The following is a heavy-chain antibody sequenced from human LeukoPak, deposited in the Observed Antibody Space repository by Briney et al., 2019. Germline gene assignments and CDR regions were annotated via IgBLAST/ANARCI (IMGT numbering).Heavy chain of an antibody. Sequence: PSETLSLTCTVSGGSISSSSYYWGWIRQPPGKGLEWIGSIYYSGSTNYNPSLKGRVTISVDTSKNQFSLKLTSVTAADTAVYYCASMASSSWYGYRSGWYGYYFDFWGQGTLVTVSS. CDR2: IYYSGST. CDR3: ASMASSSWYGYRSGWYGYYFDF. CDR1: GGSISSSSYY. D-gene: IGHD6-13*01. J-gene: IGHJ4*02. V-gene: IGHV4-39*07.